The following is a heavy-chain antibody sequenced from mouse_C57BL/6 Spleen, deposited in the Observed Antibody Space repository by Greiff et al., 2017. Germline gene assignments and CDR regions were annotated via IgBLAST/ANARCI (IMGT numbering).Heavy chain of an antibody. V-gene: IGHV1-64*01. CDR2: IHPNSGST. J-gene: IGHJ1*03. CDR1: GYTFPSYW. Sequence: VQLQQPGAELVKPGASVKLSCKASGYTFPSYWMHWVKQRPGQGLEWIGMIHPNSGSTNYNEKFKSKATLTVDKSSSTAYMQLRSLTSEDSAVYYGAREGDYDYDGRYFDVWGTGTTVTVSS. CDR3: AREGDYDYDGRYFDV. D-gene: IGHD2-4*01.